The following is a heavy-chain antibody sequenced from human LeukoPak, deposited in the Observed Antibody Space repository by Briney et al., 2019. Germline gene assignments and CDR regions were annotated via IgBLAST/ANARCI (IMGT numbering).Heavy chain of an antibody. CDR1: GGSISSYY. J-gene: IGHJ6*03. Sequence: SETLSLTCTVSGGSISSYYWSWIRQPPGKGLEWIGYIYTSGSTNYNPSLKSLVTISVDTSKNQFSLKLSSVTAADTAVYYCARRMAAGMTYYYYYYMDVWGKGTTVTVSS. V-gene: IGHV4-4*09. CDR2: IYTSGST. D-gene: IGHD6-13*01. CDR3: ARRMAAGMTYYYYYYMDV.